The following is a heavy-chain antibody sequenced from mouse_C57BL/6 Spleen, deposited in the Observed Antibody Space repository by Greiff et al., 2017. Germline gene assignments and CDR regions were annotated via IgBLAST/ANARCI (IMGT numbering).Heavy chain of an antibody. Sequence: QVQLKESGPELVKPGASVKISCKASGYAFSSSWMNWVKQRPGKGLEWIGRIYPGDGDTNYNGKFKGKATLTADKSSSTAYMQLSSLTSEDSAVYFCAIYYYGSYYAMDYWGQGTSVTVSS. CDR2: IYPGDGDT. J-gene: IGHJ4*01. V-gene: IGHV1-82*01. CDR3: AIYYYGSYYAMDY. CDR1: GYAFSSSW. D-gene: IGHD1-1*01.